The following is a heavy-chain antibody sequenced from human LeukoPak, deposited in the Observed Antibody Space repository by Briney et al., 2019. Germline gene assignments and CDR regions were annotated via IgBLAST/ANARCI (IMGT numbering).Heavy chain of an antibody. CDR1: GFTFSRYW. CDR3: ASGPTGFA. J-gene: IGHJ5*02. V-gene: IGHV3-74*01. CDR2: INSDGSTT. D-gene: IGHD1-14*01. Sequence: GGSLRLSCVASGFTFSRYWMHWVRQAPGKGLVWVSRINSDGSTTIHADSVKGRFTISRDNAKNTLYLQMNSLRAEDTAVYFCASGPTGFAWGQGTLVTVSS.